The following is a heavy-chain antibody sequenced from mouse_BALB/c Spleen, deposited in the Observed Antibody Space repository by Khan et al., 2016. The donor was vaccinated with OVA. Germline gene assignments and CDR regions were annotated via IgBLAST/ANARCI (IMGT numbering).Heavy chain of an antibody. J-gene: IGHJ2*01. D-gene: IGHD1-2*01. CDR1: GYSITSGYG. V-gene: IGHV3-2*02. Sequence: EVKLLESGPGLVKPSQSLSLTCTVTGYSITSGYGWNWIRQFPGNKLEWMGYISYSGSTNYNPSLKSRISITRDTSTNQFFLQLNSVTTEDTATYYCARTARIKYWGQGTTLTVSS. CDR3: ARTARIKY. CDR2: ISYSGST.